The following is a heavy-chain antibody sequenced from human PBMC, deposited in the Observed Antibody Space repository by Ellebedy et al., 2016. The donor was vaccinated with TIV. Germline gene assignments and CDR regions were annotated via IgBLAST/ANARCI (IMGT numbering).Heavy chain of an antibody. V-gene: IGHV3-11*01. CDR2: ISSSGTTI. CDR3: ARDRRFCGGDTCFAFDI. CDR1: GFSFSIYC. D-gene: IGHD2-21*01. Sequence: LSLTCAASGFSFSIYCMNWVRQTPGKGLEWVSYISSSGTTIYYADSVKGRFTISRDNAKNSLYLQMDGLGAEDTAVYYCARDRRFCGGDTCFAFDIWGQGAMVTVSS. J-gene: IGHJ3*02.